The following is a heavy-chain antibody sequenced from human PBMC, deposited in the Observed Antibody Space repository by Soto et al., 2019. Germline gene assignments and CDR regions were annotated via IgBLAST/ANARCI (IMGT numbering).Heavy chain of an antibody. V-gene: IGHV3-21*01. CDR3: AGHETWLTGDGFDF. D-gene: IGHD3-9*01. Sequence: EVQLLESGGGLVNPGGSLRLSCATSGFTFSSYSMDWVRQAPGKGLEWVASINPTSRYVFYADSVRGRFTISRDYAENSLHLQMNGLRGEDTAVYYCAGHETWLTGDGFDFWGRGTFVTVSS. CDR2: INPTSRYV. J-gene: IGHJ3*01. CDR1: GFTFSSYS.